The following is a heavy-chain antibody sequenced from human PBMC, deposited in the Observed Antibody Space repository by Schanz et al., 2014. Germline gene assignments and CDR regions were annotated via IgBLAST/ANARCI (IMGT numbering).Heavy chain of an antibody. V-gene: IGHV3-48*01. J-gene: IGHJ5*02. CDR3: AKAADWPVTRFDP. CDR2: ISSSSSTR. D-gene: IGHD3-9*01. CDR1: GFTFSSYS. Sequence: EVQLVESGGGLVQPGGSLRLSCAASGFTFSSYSMNWVRQAPGKGLEWVSYISSSSSTRYYADSVKGRFTISRDSSKNTLYLQMSSLRADDTAVYYCAKAADWPVTRFDPWGQGTLVTVSS.